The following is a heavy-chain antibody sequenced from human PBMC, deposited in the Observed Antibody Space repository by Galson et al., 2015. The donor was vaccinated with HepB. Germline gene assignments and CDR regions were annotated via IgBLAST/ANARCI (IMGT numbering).Heavy chain of an antibody. V-gene: IGHV3-64*01. CDR1: GFTFSSYA. J-gene: IGHJ6*03. Sequence: SLRLSCAASGFTFSSYAMHWVRQAPGKGLEYVSAISSNGGSTYYANSVKGRFTISRDNSKNTLYLQMGSLRAEDMAVYYCARVQVENYYDSSGYRDYYYYYMDVWGKGTTVTVSS. CDR2: ISSNGGST. CDR3: ARVQVENYYDSSGYRDYYYYYMDV. D-gene: IGHD3-22*01.